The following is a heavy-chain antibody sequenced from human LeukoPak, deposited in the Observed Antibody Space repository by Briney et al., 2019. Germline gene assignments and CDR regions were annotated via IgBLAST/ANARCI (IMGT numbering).Heavy chain of an antibody. V-gene: IGHV4-59*01. J-gene: IGHJ5*02. CDR2: IYYSGSA. CDR3: ARGGYYGSGNDFRFDP. Sequence: PSETLSLTCTVSGGSISSYYWSWIRQPPGKGLEWIGYIYYSGSANYKPSLKSRVTISVDTSKNQFSLKLSSVTAADTAVYYCARGGYYGSGNDFRFDPWGQGTLVTVSS. D-gene: IGHD3-10*01. CDR1: GGSISSYY.